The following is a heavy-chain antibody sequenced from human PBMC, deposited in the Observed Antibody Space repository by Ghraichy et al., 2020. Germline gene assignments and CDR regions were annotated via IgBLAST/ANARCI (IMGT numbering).Heavy chain of an antibody. Sequence: GGSLRLSCAASGFTFSNYAMNWVRQAPGKGLEWVSAISGSGGSTYYADSVKGRFTISRDNAKNTLYLQMNSLRAGDTAVYYCAKDRGSSGWYDAFDIWGQGTMVTVSS. CDR1: GFTFSNYA. D-gene: IGHD6-19*01. J-gene: IGHJ3*02. V-gene: IGHV3-23*01. CDR3: AKDRGSSGWYDAFDI. CDR2: ISGSGGST.